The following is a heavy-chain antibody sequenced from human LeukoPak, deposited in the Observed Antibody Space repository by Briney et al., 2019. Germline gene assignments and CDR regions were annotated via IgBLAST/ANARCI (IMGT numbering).Heavy chain of an antibody. CDR3: ARGTFSGSSSFDY. CDR2: IIPIFGTA. V-gene: IGHV1-69*05. CDR1: GGTFSSYA. J-gene: IGHJ4*02. Sequence: SVKVSFKGSGGTFSSYAISWVRQAPGQGLELMGGIIPIFGTANYAQKFQGRVTITTDESTSTAYMELSSLRSEDTAVYYCARGTFSGSSSFDYWGQGTLVTVSS. D-gene: IGHD6-6*01.